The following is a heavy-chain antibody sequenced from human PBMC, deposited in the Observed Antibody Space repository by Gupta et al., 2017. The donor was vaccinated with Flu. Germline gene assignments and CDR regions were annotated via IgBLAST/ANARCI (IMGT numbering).Heavy chain of an antibody. V-gene: IGHV4-59*11. D-gene: IGHD2-8*01. CDR1: SSHS. Sequence: SSHSWSWIRQPPGKGLEWMGYIFANGSAEYNPSRKSRRAIAGDASKNRFSLRLSSVTAADTAVYFCARSYTYGVTAGGIDYWGQGALVTVSP. J-gene: IGHJ4*02. CDR2: IFANGSA. CDR3: ARSYTYGVTAGGIDY.